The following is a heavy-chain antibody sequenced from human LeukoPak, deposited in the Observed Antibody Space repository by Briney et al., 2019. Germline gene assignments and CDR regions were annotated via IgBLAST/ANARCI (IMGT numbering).Heavy chain of an antibody. J-gene: IGHJ5*02. CDR1: GGSISSGGYY. V-gene: IGHV4-31*03. CDR3: ARGDSSGYYYGLGFDP. Sequence: PSETLSLTCTVSGGSISSGGYYWSWIRQHPGKGLEWIGYIYYSGSTYYNPSLKSRVTISVDTSKNQFSLKLSSVTAADTAVYYCARGDSSGYYYGLGFDPWGQGTLVTVSS. D-gene: IGHD3-22*01. CDR2: IYYSGST.